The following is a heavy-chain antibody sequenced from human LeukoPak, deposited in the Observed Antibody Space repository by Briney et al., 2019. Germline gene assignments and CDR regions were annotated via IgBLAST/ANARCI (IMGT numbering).Heavy chain of an antibody. Sequence: ASVKVSRKASGYTFTGYYMHWVRQAPGQGLGWMGWISVSNGNTNYAHKFQGRVTMTTDTSTSTAYMELRSLRSDDTAVYYCARVPFLYYDFWSGYPSGNWDGSWGQGTLVTVSS. J-gene: IGHJ5*01. CDR3: ARVPFLYYDFWSGYPSGNWDGS. CDR1: GYTFTGYY. D-gene: IGHD3-3*01. V-gene: IGHV1-18*04. CDR2: ISVSNGNT.